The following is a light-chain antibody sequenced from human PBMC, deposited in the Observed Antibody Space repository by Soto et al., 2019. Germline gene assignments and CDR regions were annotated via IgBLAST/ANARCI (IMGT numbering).Light chain of an antibody. CDR3: QQFDGSLWT. Sequence: EIVLTQSPGTLSLSPGERASLSCRASQSVSSNYLAWFQQKPGQAPRLLISTASSRATGIPDRFSGSGSGTDFTLTITRLEPEDFAVYCCQQFDGSLWTFGPGTKVEIK. CDR2: TAS. J-gene: IGKJ1*01. V-gene: IGKV3-20*01. CDR1: QSVSSNY.